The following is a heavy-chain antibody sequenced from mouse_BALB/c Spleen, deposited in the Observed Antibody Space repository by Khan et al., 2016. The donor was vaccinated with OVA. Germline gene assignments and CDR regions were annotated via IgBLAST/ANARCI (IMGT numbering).Heavy chain of an antibody. CDR3: ASSGGYSDYWYFDV. CDR1: GYAFTNYW. J-gene: IGHJ1*01. CDR2: IYPGSGHT. V-gene: IGHV1-63*01. Sequence: QVQLQQSGAELVRPGTSVKISCKASGYAFTNYWLGWLNQRPGHGLEWIGNIYPGSGHTYYNEKFRGKATLTADKSSSTAYMQLSSLTSEDAAVYCCASSGGYSDYWYFDVWGAGTTVTVSS. D-gene: IGHD2-3*01.